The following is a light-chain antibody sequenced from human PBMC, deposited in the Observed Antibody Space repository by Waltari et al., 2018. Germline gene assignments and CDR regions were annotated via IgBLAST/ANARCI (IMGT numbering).Light chain of an antibody. J-gene: IGLJ2*01. Sequence: SYDLTQPPSVSVSPGPTARITCSGNALPKLYSYWYQQKPGQAPLLLIYKDTQRASGIPGRFSGSTSGTTVTLTISGVQAEDAADYYGQSADTDFANHVLVGGGTQLTVL. CDR1: ALPKLY. CDR2: KDT. CDR3: QSADTDFANHVL. V-gene: IGLV3-25*03.